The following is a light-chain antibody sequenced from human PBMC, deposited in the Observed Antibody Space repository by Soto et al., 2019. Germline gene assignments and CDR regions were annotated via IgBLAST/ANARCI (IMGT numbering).Light chain of an antibody. Sequence: DIQMTQSPSTLSASVGDRVTITCRASQSISSWLAWYQQKPGKAPKLLIYKESSLESGVPSRFSGSGSGTEFTLTISSLQPDDFADYYCQQYNSYSPWTFGQGTKVEIK. CDR3: QQYNSYSPWT. J-gene: IGKJ1*01. CDR2: KES. CDR1: QSISSW. V-gene: IGKV1-5*03.